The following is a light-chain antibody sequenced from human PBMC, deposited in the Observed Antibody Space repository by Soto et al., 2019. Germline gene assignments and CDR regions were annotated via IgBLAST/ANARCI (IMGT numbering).Light chain of an antibody. Sequence: EIVLTQSPATLSLSPGERATLSCRASQSVSSYLAWYQQKPGQAPRLLIHDASNRATGIPARFSGSGSGTVFPLTIRSLEPEDFALYCCQQRSSWPRGTFGQGTKLEIK. CDR2: DAS. J-gene: IGKJ2*02. CDR1: QSVSSY. V-gene: IGKV3-11*01. CDR3: QQRSSWPRGT.